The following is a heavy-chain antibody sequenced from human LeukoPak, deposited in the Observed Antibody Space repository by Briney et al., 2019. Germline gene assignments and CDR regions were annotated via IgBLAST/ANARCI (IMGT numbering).Heavy chain of an antibody. V-gene: IGHV3-9*01. J-gene: IGHJ4*02. CDR1: GFTFDDYA. D-gene: IGHD5-24*01. CDR3: AKVPRDGYNAFDY. Sequence: GGSLRLSCAASGFTFDDYAMHWVRQAPGKGLEWVSGISWNSGSIGYADSVKGRFTISRDNAKNSLYLQMNSLRAEDTALYSCAKVPRDGYNAFDYWGQGTLVTVSS. CDR2: ISWNSGSI.